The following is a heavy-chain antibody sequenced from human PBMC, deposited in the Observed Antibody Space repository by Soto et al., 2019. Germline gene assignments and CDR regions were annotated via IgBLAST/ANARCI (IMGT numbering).Heavy chain of an antibody. J-gene: IGHJ3*02. CDR3: ARVAVASDNAFEM. D-gene: IGHD1-20*01. V-gene: IGHV1-8*01. CDR2: MNPTSGKT. Sequence: QVQLVQSGAEVKRPGASVKLSCKSSGYTLTSHDINWVRQPAGQGLEWMGWMNPTSGKTVYAQKFQWRVAMTRDTSTNTAYMELSSLISEYTAVYYCARVAVASDNAFEMWGQGTMITVS. CDR1: GYTLTSHD.